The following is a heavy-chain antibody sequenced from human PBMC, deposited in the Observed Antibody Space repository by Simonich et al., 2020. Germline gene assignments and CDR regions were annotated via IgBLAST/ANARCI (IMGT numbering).Heavy chain of an antibody. Sequence: QVQLQQWGAGLLKPSETLSLTCAVYGGSFSGSDWSWIRQPPGKGLEWIGEINHSGNTNSNPSLKSRVTISVDTSKNQFSLKLSSVTAADTAVYYCARHLQLGPFDYWGQGTLVTVSS. CDR3: ARHLQLGPFDY. CDR1: GGSFSGSD. CDR2: INHSGNT. D-gene: IGHD1-1*01. J-gene: IGHJ4*02. V-gene: IGHV4-34*01.